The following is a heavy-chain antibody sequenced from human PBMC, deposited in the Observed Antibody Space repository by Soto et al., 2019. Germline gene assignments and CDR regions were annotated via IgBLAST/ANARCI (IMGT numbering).Heavy chain of an antibody. CDR2: IKNREVNNSGTT. J-gene: IGHJ4*02. CDR3: ATSYYNFWSAYYLAYFDY. D-gene: IGHD3-3*01. CDR1: GGSISSYA. V-gene: IGHV4-34*01. Sequence: EILSLARGVLGGSISSYAWNWIRKPPGKGLEWIGEIKNREVNNSGTTNYNPSLQSRVAISVDTYKKQFSLKLSSVTAADTAVYYCATSYYNFWSAYYLAYFDYWGQGTLVTVSS.